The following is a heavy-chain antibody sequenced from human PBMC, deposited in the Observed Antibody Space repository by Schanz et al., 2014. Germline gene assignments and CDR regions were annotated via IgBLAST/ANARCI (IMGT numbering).Heavy chain of an antibody. CDR1: GYTFTTYA. CDR2: ISAYNGNT. V-gene: IGHV1-18*01. D-gene: IGHD3-3*01. J-gene: IGHJ4*02. Sequence: QVQLVQSGAGVKKPGASVRVSCKASGYTFTTYAMSWVRQAPGQGLEWMGWISAYNGNTKYPQKLQGRVTMTTDTSTSTAYMALTDLRSDDTAVYYCARDRRFFDRDDLYYFDSWGQGTLVTVSS. CDR3: ARDRRFFDRDDLYYFDS.